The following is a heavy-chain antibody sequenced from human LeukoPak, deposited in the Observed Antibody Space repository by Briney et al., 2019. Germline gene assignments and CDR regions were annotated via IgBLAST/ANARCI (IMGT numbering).Heavy chain of an antibody. D-gene: IGHD1-26*01. Sequence: GESLKISCKGSGYSFTSYWIGWVRQMPGKGLEWMGIIYPGDSDTRYSPSFQGQVTISADKSISTAYLQWSGLKASDTAMYYCARHAGSYRRGVHQYYYYYYMDVWGKGTTVTVSS. CDR1: GYSFTSYW. J-gene: IGHJ6*03. V-gene: IGHV5-51*01. CDR2: IYPGDSDT. CDR3: ARHAGSYRRGVHQYYYYYYMDV.